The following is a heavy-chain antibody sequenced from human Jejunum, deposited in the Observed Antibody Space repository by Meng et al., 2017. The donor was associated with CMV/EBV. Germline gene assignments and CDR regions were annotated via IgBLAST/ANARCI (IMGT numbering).Heavy chain of an antibody. D-gene: IGHD5-24*01. CDR1: GFNCDNYW. CDR3: ARPETHMAYEY. Sequence: SCNGGGFNCDNYWIAWLRQKPGRGLEWRGVIFPGNTDTRSSPTCRGQVTVSADKTISTAFLQWDTLQATDGAMYFCARPETHMAYEYWGQGTLVTVSS. V-gene: IGHV5-51*01. J-gene: IGHJ4*02. CDR2: IFPGNTDT.